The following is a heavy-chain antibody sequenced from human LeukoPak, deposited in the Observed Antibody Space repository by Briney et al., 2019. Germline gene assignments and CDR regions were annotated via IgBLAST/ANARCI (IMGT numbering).Heavy chain of an antibody. V-gene: IGHV3-11*06. CDR1: GLTFSDYY. D-gene: IGHD2-2*01. CDR3: ARDWEYQYFDY. Sequence: GGSLRLSCAASGLTFSDYYMSWIRQAPGKGLEWVSYISNSSSYTNYADSVKGRFTISRDNAKNSLYLQMNSLRAEDTAVYYCARDWEYQYFDYWGQGTLVTVSS. J-gene: IGHJ4*02. CDR2: ISNSSSYT.